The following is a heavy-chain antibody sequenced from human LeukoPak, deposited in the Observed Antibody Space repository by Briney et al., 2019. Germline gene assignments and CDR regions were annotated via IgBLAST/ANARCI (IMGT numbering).Heavy chain of an antibody. D-gene: IGHD4/OR15-4a*01. J-gene: IGHJ4*02. CDR2: ISGGGGNT. V-gene: IGHV3-23*01. CDR3: AKGTKPVMTIPDY. Sequence: PGGSLRLSCAASGFTFSSYAMSWVRQAPGKGLEWVSAISGGGGNTYYADSVKGRFTISRDNAKNSLFLQMNSLRAEDTAVYYCAKGTKPVMTIPDYWGQGILVTVSS. CDR1: GFTFSSYA.